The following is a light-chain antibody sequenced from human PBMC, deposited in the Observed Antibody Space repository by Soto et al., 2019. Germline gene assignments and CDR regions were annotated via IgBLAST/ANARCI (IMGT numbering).Light chain of an antibody. CDR2: EAS. CDR3: QQYSSYSPYT. CDR1: QTVYTW. Sequence: DIQMTQSPSTLSASIGDRVTITCRASQTVYTWLAWYQQKPGTAPKLLIYEASTLHSGVPSRFTGSGSGTELTLVISRLQPDDFATYYCQQYSSYSPYTFGQGTKVEI. J-gene: IGKJ2*01. V-gene: IGKV1-5*03.